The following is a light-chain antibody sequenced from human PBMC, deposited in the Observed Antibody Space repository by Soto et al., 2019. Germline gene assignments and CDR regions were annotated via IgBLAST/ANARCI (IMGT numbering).Light chain of an antibody. CDR3: QKDNSETLN. CDR2: AAS. Sequence: DSLMTISHRSHWESVGGNVTITCRASQSISNYLNWYQQKPGKAPKFLIYAASSLQSGAPSGFSGSGSGTDFTLTISSLQPEDVATYYCQKDNSETLNFGRGTKVEIK. CDR1: QSISNY. V-gene: IGKV1-39*01. J-gene: IGKJ4*01.